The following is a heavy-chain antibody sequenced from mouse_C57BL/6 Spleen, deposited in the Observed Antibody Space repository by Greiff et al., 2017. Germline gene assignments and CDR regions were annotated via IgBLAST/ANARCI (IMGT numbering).Heavy chain of an antibody. CDR2: ISNGGGST. Sequence: EVKLQESGGGLVQPGGSLKLSCAASGFTFSDYYMYWVRQTPEKRLEWVAYISNGGGSTYYPDTVKGRFTIYRDNAKNTLYLTMSRLKSEDTAMYYCARHYLYYFDYWGQGTTLTVSS. CDR3: ARHYLYYFDY. D-gene: IGHD5-1*01. J-gene: IGHJ2*01. CDR1: GFTFSDYY. V-gene: IGHV5-12*01.